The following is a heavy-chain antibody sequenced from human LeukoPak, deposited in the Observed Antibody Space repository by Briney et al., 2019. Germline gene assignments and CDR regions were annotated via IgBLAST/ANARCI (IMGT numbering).Heavy chain of an antibody. CDR1: GFTVSSNY. Sequence: GGSLTLSCAASGFTVSSNYMSWVRQAPGKGLEWVSVIYSCGSTYYADSVKGRFTISRDNSKNTLYLQMNSLRAEDTAVYYCASPRGSSTSCYPHYYYMDVWGKGTTVTVSS. J-gene: IGHJ6*03. V-gene: IGHV3-66*02. D-gene: IGHD2-2*01. CDR3: ASPRGSSTSCYPHYYYMDV. CDR2: IYSCGST.